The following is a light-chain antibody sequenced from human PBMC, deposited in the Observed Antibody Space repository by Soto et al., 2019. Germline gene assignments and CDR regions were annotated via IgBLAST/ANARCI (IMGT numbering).Light chain of an antibody. CDR3: KKYKNWPLS. J-gene: IGKJ4*01. Sequence: EIVMTQSPATLSVSPGEGATLSCRASQSVSSNFAWYQQKPGQTPRLLIYGASTRATGIPARFSGSGSGKDFPLSISSLQSEDVAVFYCKKYKNWPLSFGGGPKVEIK. CDR2: GAS. V-gene: IGKV3-15*01. CDR1: QSVSSN.